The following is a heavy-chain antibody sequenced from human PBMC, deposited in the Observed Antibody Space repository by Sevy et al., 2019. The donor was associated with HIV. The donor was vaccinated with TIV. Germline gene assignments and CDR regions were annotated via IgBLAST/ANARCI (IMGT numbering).Heavy chain of an antibody. CDR1: GIAVSRNS. J-gene: IGHJ6*02. CDR2: LYSGGRT. V-gene: IGHV3-53*01. CDR3: ARDGRSRTTHYLYGMDV. Sequence: GGSLRLSCAASGIAVSRNSLNWVRQAPGRGLEWISVLYSGGRTYYADSVKGRFIVSRDNYDNILYLQMNSLRAEDTAVYYCARDGRSRTTHYLYGMDVWGQGTTVTVSS. D-gene: IGHD2-21*01.